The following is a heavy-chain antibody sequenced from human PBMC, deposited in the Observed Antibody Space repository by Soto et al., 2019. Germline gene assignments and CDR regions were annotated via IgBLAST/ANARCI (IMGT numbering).Heavy chain of an antibody. CDR1: GFSFSNSA. CDR3: ERHVSPHRKPCLFDL. CDR2: ISFDATNK. Sequence: GGSLRLSCGASGFSFSNSAMHSVRQAPGKGLEWVSFISFDATNKYYADSVKGRFTVSRDNSRNTLYLQMNSLRADDTAVYSCERHVSPHRKPCLFDLWGQGTLVTV. V-gene: IGHV3-30-3*01. D-gene: IGHD3-10*02. J-gene: IGHJ5*02.